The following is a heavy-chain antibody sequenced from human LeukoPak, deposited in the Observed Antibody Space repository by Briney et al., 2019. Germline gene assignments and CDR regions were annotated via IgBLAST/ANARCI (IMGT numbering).Heavy chain of an antibody. V-gene: IGHV3-13*01. D-gene: IGHD5/OR15-5a*01. CDR1: GFTFSSYD. CDR3: IRGGIQVSGIDAFDI. CDR2: IGIAGDT. Sequence: GGSLRLSCAASGFTFSSYDMHWVRQAPGRGLEWVSAIGIAGDTYYPDSVKGRFTVSRENAKNSMYLQMNSLKDGDTAVYYCIRGGIQVSGIDAFDIWGQGTMVTASS. J-gene: IGHJ3*02.